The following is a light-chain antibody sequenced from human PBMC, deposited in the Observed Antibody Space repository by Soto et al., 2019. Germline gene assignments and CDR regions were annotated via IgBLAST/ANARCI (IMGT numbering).Light chain of an antibody. CDR3: SSYAGSNNLV. Sequence: QSVLTQPPSASGTPGQRVTISCSGSRSNIGSNNVNWYQQLPGTAPKLLMYTNNQRPSGVPDRFSGSRSGTSASLAISGLQSEDEADYYCSSYAGSNNLVFAGGTKVTVL. CDR1: RSNIGSNN. CDR2: TNN. V-gene: IGLV1-44*01. J-gene: IGLJ3*02.